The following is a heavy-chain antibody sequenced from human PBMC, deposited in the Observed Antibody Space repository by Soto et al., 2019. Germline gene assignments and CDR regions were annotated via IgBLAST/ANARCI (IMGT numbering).Heavy chain of an antibody. CDR3: ARDAYYDMGV. J-gene: IGHJ6*02. V-gene: IGHV3-74*01. Sequence: EVQLVESGGGLVQPGGSLRLSCVGSGFTFSTYWMHWVRQAPGKGLVWVSRINSDGSTTNYADSVKGRFTISRDNAKNTLYLQMNSLRAEDTAVYYCARDAYYDMGVWGRGTTVTVCS. CDR2: INSDGSTT. CDR1: GFTFSTYW.